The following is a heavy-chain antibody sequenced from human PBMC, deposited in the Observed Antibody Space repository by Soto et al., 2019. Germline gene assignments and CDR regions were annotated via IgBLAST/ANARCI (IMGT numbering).Heavy chain of an antibody. V-gene: IGHV4-30-4*08. CDR1: GGSVSSSSYY. CDR3: ARVPGGRTWFDP. J-gene: IGHJ5*02. Sequence: SETLSLTCTVSGGSVSSSSYYWGWVRQPPGKGLEWIGYIYYSGSTYYNPSLKSRVTISVDTSKNQFSLKLSSVTAADTAVYYCARVPGGRTWFDPWGQGTLVTVSS. CDR2: IYYSGST.